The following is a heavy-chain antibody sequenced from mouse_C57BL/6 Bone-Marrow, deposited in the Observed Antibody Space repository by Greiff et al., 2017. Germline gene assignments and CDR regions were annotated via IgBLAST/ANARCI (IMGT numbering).Heavy chain of an antibody. CDR1: GFTFSDYY. V-gene: IGHV5-16*01. Sequence: DVKLVESEGGLVQPGSSMKLSCTASGFTFSDYYMAWVRQVPEKGLEWVANINYDGSSTYSLDSLKSRFIISGDNAKNILYLQMSSLKSEDTATYYCARDSYYGSEGYFDVWGTGTTVTVSS. CDR2: INYDGSST. J-gene: IGHJ1*03. D-gene: IGHD1-1*01. CDR3: ARDSYYGSEGYFDV.